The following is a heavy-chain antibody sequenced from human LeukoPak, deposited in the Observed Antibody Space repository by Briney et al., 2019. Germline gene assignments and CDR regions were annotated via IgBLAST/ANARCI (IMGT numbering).Heavy chain of an antibody. J-gene: IGHJ6*03. Sequence: GGSLRLSCAASGFTFSSHNMNWVRQAPGKGLEWVSYISSSSTTIYQADSVKGRFTISRDNAKNSLYLQMNSLRAEDTAVYYCARALSYCSSTSCSLYYYYYYMDAWRKGTTVTVSS. D-gene: IGHD2-2*01. CDR2: ISSSSTTI. CDR1: GFTFSSHN. CDR3: ARALSYCSSTSCSLYYYYYYMDA. V-gene: IGHV3-48*01.